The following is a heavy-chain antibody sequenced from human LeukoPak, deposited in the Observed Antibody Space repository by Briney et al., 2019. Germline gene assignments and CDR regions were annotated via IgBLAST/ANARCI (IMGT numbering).Heavy chain of an antibody. CDR1: GFSFTSYG. CDR2: ISYDGSNK. Sequence: GGSLRLSCAASGFSFTSYGMHWVRQAPGKGLEWVAVISYDGSNKYYADSVKGRFTISRDNSKNTLYLQMGSLRAEDMAVYYCARGGYSGSFGGAFDIWGQGTMVTVSS. V-gene: IGHV3-30*03. D-gene: IGHD1-26*01. CDR3: ARGGYSGSFGGAFDI. J-gene: IGHJ3*02.